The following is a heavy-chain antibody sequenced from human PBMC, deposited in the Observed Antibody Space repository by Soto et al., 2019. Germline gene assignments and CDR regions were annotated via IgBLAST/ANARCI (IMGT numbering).Heavy chain of an antibody. J-gene: IGHJ4*02. Sequence: PSETLSLTCTVSGGSISSYYWNWIRQPPRKGLEWIGDIYYGGGTNYNPSLKSRVTLSVDTSKNQFSLKLSSVTAADTAVYYCASQYYYDSSGSQTFDYWGQGTQVTVSS. V-gene: IGHV4-59*01. CDR1: GGSISSYY. CDR2: IYYGGGT. CDR3: ASQYYYDSSGSQTFDY. D-gene: IGHD3-22*01.